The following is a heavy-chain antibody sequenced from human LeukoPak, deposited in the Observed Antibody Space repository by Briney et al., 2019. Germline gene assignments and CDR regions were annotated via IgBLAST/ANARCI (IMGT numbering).Heavy chain of an antibody. Sequence: ASVKVSCKASGYTSTGYFMHWVRQAPGQGLEYMGWINPNSGGTKYAQKFQGRVTMTRDTSISTAYMELSRLRFDDTAVYYCARDTGSGDYVFDSWGQGTLVTVSS. CDR3: ARDTGSGDYVFDS. V-gene: IGHV1-2*02. J-gene: IGHJ4*02. CDR2: INPNSGGT. CDR1: GYTSTGYF. D-gene: IGHD4-17*01.